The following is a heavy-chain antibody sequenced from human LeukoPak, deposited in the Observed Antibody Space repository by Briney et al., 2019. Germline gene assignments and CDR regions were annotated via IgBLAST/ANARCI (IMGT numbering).Heavy chain of an antibody. CDR1: GGTFSSYA. Sequence: SVKVSCKASGGTFSSYAISWVRQAPGQGLEWMGGIIPIFGTANYAQKFQGRVTITADESTSTAYMELSSLRSEDTAVYYCARDLDRLRFLRGDYWGQGTLVTVSS. V-gene: IGHV1-69*13. J-gene: IGHJ4*02. D-gene: IGHD3-3*01. CDR2: IIPIFGTA. CDR3: ARDLDRLRFLRGDY.